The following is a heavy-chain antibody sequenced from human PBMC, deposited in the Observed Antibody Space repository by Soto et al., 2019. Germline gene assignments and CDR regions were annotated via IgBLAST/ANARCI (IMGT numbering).Heavy chain of an antibody. V-gene: IGHV3-49*03. CDR2: IRSKAYGGTT. CDR1: GFTFGDYA. J-gene: IGHJ6*03. Sequence: AGGSLRLSCTASGFTFGDYAMSWFRQAPGKGLEWVGFIRSKAYGGTTEYAASVKGRFTISRDDSKSIAYLQMNSLKTEDTAVYYCTRAPLEYRRLEYYYYYMDVWGKGTTVTVSS. D-gene: IGHD3-16*02. CDR3: TRAPLEYRRLEYYYYYMDV.